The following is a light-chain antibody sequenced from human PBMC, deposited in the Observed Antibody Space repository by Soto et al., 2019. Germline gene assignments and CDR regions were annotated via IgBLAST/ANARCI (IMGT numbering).Light chain of an antibody. J-gene: IGKJ1*01. V-gene: IGKV3-15*01. Sequence: EIVMTQSPATLSVSPGARATLSCRASQSVSSNLAWYQQKPGQAPRVLIYGASTRATGIPARFSGSGSGTEFTLTIRSLQSEDFAVYYCQHYNNWPRTFGQGTKVEIK. CDR3: QHYNNWPRT. CDR1: QSVSSN. CDR2: GAS.